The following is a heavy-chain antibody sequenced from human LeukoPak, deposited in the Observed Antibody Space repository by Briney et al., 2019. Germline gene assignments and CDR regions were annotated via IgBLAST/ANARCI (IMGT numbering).Heavy chain of an antibody. D-gene: IGHD1-1*01. V-gene: IGHV4-61*02. Sequence: SQTLSLTCSVSGASITSESYYWTWVRQPAGRGLEWIGRIYASGVTSYNPSLKTRLTISLDTSKNQFSLKLSSVTAADTAVYYCGGNWNDVYSWFDPWGQGTLVTVSS. J-gene: IGHJ5*02. CDR3: GGNWNDVYSWFDP. CDR2: IYASGVT. CDR1: GASITSESYY.